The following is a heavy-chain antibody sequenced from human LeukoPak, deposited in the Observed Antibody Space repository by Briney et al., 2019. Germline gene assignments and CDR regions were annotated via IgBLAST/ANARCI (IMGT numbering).Heavy chain of an antibody. D-gene: IGHD2-15*01. CDR1: GLPFSVYC. V-gene: IGHV3-23*01. CDR2: TAGAEDVI. Sequence: GVSQSLLCGVCGLPFSVYCMLGVRQAPEKRREWVAVTAGAEDVILYADSGHGRFTISTDNPNNPVYLQMNSLRAEDTALYFCATYIRRPPGMDVWGEGTADPVSS. J-gene: IGHJ6*01. CDR3: ATYIRRPPGMDV.